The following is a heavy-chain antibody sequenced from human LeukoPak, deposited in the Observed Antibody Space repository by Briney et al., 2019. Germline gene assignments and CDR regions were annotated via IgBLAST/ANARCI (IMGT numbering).Heavy chain of an antibody. J-gene: IGHJ6*02. CDR2: IKQDGSEK. CDR3: ARDPYSSGWPSYYYYGMDV. CDR1: GFTFSNYA. Sequence: GGSLRLSCAASGFTFSNYAMSWVRQAPGKGLEWVANIKQDGSEKYYVDSVKGRFTISRDNAKNSLYLQMNSLRAEDTAVYYCARDPYSSGWPSYYYYGMDVWGQGTTVTVSS. V-gene: IGHV3-7*01. D-gene: IGHD6-19*01.